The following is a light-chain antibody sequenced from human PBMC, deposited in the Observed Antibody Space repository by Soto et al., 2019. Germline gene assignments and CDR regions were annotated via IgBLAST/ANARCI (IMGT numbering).Light chain of an antibody. CDR2: GAS. V-gene: IGKV3-20*01. J-gene: IGKJ2*01. CDR1: QSVSSSY. Sequence: EIVLTQSPGTLSLSPGERATLSCRASQSVSSSYLAWYQQKPGQAPRLLIYGASSRAPGIPDRFSGSGSGTDFTLTISRLEPEEFAVYYCQQYGSSLYTFGQGPKLEIK. CDR3: QQYGSSLYT.